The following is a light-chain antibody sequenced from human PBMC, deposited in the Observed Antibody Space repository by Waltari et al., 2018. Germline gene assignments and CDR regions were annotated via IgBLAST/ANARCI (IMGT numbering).Light chain of an antibody. CDR2: EVS. J-gene: IGLJ1*01. CDR1: DSDVGAYDF. V-gene: IGLV2-14*01. CDR3: SSYTTSSAPGV. Sequence: QSALPQPASVSDSPGQSITISCSGTDSDVGAYDFVSWYQQHPGKAPHLIIYEVSNRPSGISNRFSASKSGNTASLTISGLQAEDEADYYCSSYTTSSAPGVFGTGTRVTVL.